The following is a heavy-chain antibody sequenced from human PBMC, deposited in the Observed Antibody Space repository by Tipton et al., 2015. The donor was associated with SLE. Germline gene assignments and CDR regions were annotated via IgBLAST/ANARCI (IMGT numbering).Heavy chain of an antibody. CDR3: ATERIGGSPFDY. J-gene: IGHJ4*02. D-gene: IGHD3-16*01. V-gene: IGHV4-61*09. Sequence: TLSLTCTVSGDSISSGNYYWSWIRQPAGKGLKWIGHIYTGGTTNHNPSLRSRVTISVDMSKNQFSLRLTSGTAADTALYYCATERIGGSPFDYWGQGTLVTVSS. CDR2: IYTGGTT. CDR1: GDSISSGNYY.